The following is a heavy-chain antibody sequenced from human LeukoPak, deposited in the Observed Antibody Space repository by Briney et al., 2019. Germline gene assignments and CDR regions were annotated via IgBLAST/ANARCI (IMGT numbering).Heavy chain of an antibody. V-gene: IGHV1-2*02. Sequence: ASVKVSCKASGYTFTGYYMHWVRQAPGQGLDWMGWINPNSGGTNYAQKFQGRVTMTRDTSISTAYMELSRLRSDDTAVYYCARPRRRGYEGSYYFDYWGQGTLVTVSS. CDR2: INPNSGGT. CDR3: ARPRRRGYEGSYYFDY. J-gene: IGHJ4*02. D-gene: IGHD5-12*01. CDR1: GYTFTGYY.